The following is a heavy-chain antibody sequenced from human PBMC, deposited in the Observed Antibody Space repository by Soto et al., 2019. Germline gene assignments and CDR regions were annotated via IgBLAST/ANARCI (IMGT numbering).Heavy chain of an antibody. CDR3: ARGGVDYSNYYYYGMDV. V-gene: IGHV4-39*01. D-gene: IGHD4-4*01. J-gene: IGHJ6*02. CDR2: IYYSGST. Sequence: SETLSLTCTVSGGSISSSSYYWGWIRQPPGKGLEWIGSIYYSGSTYYNPSLKSRVTISVDTSKNQFSLKLSSVTAADTAVYYCARGGVDYSNYYYYGMDVWGQGTTVTVSS. CDR1: GGSISSSSYY.